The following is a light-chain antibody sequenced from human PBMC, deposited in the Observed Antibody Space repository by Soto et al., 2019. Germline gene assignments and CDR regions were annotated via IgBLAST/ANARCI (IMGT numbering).Light chain of an antibody. CDR2: GAS. Sequence: EMVMTQSPATLSVALGESATLFCRASQSIDGNLAWFQQKPGQPPRLLIYGASTRATGVPTRFSGSESGTEYRLSIRGLPSGDFGVYYCQQYNNWTPSEMFTFGQGTKLQIK. CDR1: QSIDGN. J-gene: IGKJ2*01. CDR3: QQYNNWTPSEMFT. V-gene: IGKV3-15*01.